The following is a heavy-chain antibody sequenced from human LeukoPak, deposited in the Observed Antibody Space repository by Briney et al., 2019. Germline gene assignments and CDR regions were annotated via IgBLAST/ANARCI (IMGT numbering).Heavy chain of an antibody. V-gene: IGHV4-59*12. D-gene: IGHD3-16*02. Sequence: SETLSLTCTVSGGTISSYYWSWIRQPPGKGLEWIGYIYYSGSTNYNPSLKSRVTISVDTSKNQFSLKLSSVTAADTAVYYCARGRYDYVWGSYRFDYWGQGTLVTVSS. CDR3: ARGRYDYVWGSYRFDY. CDR2: IYYSGST. CDR1: GGTISSYY. J-gene: IGHJ4*02.